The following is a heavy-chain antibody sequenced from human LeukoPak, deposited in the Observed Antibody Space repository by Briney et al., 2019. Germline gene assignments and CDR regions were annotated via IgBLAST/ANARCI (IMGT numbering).Heavy chain of an antibody. D-gene: IGHD3-3*01. CDR3: GRDARGGYFSYYYMDV. CDR2: ISNGGST. CDR1: GGSISSHY. V-gene: IGHV4-59*11. Sequence: SETLSLTCTVSGGSISSHYWTWIRQSPVKGLEWIGDISNGGSTSYNPSLKSRVTISIDTSKNQFSLKLSSVTAADTAVYYCGRDARGGYFSYYYMDVWGKGTTVTVSS. J-gene: IGHJ6*03.